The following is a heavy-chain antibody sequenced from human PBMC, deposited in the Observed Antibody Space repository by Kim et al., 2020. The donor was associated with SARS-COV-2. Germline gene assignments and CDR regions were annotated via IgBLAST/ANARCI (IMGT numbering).Heavy chain of an antibody. J-gene: IGHJ4*02. V-gene: IGHV4-34*01. Sequence: YNPSLKSRVTISVDTSKNQFSLKLSSVTAADTAVYYCARGPRIAAAEFDYWGQGTLVTVSS. CDR3: ARGPRIAAAEFDY. D-gene: IGHD6-13*01.